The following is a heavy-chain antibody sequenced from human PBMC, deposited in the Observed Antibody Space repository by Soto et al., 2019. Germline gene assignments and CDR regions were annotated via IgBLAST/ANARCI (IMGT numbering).Heavy chain of an antibody. V-gene: IGHV3-23*01. J-gene: IGHJ4*02. CDR2: ISAST. D-gene: IGHD6-13*01. CDR3: AIRMYSTRWYYLDY. Sequence: EMQLLESGGGLVQAGGSLRLSCAASGFTVSSYALNWVRQAPGKGLEWVSGISASTNYADSVKGRFTISRDTSKNTLYLHMNSLRAEDTAIYFCAIRMYSTRWYYLDYWGQGTLVTVSS. CDR1: GFTVSSYA.